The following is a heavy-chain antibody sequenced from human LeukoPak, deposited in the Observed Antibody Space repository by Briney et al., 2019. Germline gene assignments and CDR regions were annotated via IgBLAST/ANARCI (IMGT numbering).Heavy chain of an antibody. CDR1: GFTFNSYA. CDR2: IKQDGSDK. CDR3: ARGGYSSSWSMDY. D-gene: IGHD6-13*01. V-gene: IGHV3-7*01. J-gene: IGHJ4*02. Sequence: PGGSLRLSCAASGFTFNSYAMTWVRQAPGKGLEWVGNIKQDGSDKNYMDSVKGRFTISRDNAKNSLYLQMNSLRAEDTAVYYCARGGYSSSWSMDYWGQGTLVTVSS.